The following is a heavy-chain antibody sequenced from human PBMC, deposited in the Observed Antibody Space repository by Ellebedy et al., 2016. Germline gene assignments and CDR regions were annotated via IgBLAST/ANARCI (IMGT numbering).Heavy chain of an antibody. CDR2: INPNSGGT. CDR1: GYTFTSYA. V-gene: IGHV1-2*02. CDR3: ATSYNWNPLDY. Sequence: ASVKVSXXASGYTFTSYAMHWVRQAPGQRLEWMGWINPNSGGTNYAQKFQGRVTMTRDTSISTAYMELSRLRSDDTAVYYCATSYNWNPLDYWGQGTLVTVSS. D-gene: IGHD1-20*01. J-gene: IGHJ4*02.